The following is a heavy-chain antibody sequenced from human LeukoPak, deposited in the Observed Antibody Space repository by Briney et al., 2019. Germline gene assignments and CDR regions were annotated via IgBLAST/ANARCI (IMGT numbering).Heavy chain of an antibody. CDR1: GGSISSYY. J-gene: IGHJ6*03. Sequence: KPSGTLSLTCTASGGSISSYYWSWIRQPPGKGLEWIGYIYYSGSTNYNPSLKSRVTISLDTSKNQFSLKLSSVTAADTAVYFCARGTYGYYMDVWGKGTTVTVSS. CDR3: ARGTYGYYMDV. D-gene: IGHD4-17*01. CDR2: IYYSGST. V-gene: IGHV4-59*08.